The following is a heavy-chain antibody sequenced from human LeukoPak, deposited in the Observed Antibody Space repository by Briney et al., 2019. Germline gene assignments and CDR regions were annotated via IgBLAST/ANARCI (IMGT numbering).Heavy chain of an antibody. J-gene: IGHJ5*01. CDR3: ARLVVASAPWFDS. CDR1: GFTFDDYA. CDR2: ISYDGSNK. Sequence: GGSLRLSCAASGFTFDDYAMHWVRQAPGKGLEWVAVISYDGSNKYYADSVKGRFTISRDNSKNTLYLQMNSLRAEDTAVYYCARLVVASAPWFDSWGQGTLVTVSS. D-gene: IGHD2-21*01. V-gene: IGHV3-30-3*01.